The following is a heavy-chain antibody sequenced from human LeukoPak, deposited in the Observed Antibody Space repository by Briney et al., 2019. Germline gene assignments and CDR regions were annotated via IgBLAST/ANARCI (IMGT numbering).Heavy chain of an antibody. CDR3: ARERGEGDAFDI. V-gene: IGHV4-31*11. Sequence: SETLSLTCAVSGGSISSNWWSWVRQPPGKGLEWIGYIYYSGSTYYNPSLKSRVTISVDTSKNQFSLKLSSVTAADTAVYYCARERGEGDAFDIWGQGTMVTVSS. CDR2: IYYSGST. D-gene: IGHD2-21*01. CDR1: GGSISSNW. J-gene: IGHJ3*02.